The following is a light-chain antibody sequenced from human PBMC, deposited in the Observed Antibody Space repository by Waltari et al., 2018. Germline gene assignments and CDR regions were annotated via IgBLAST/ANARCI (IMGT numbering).Light chain of an antibody. Sequence: IVLTQSPGTLSLSPGERATLSCRASQGVRSSELAWYQQKPGQAPRLLIFGASNRATGIPDRFSGSGSGTDFTLTISRLEPEDFAVYYCLQYGSSPWTFGQGTKVEIK. CDR3: LQYGSSPWT. V-gene: IGKV3-20*01. CDR2: GAS. CDR1: QGVRSSE. J-gene: IGKJ1*01.